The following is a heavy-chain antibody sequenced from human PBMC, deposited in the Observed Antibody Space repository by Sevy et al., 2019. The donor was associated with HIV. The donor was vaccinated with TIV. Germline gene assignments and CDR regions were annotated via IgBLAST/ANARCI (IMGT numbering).Heavy chain of an antibody. V-gene: IGHV1-69*13. CDR3: ASFNYYDSSGSDDAFDI. D-gene: IGHD3-22*01. CDR1: GGTFSSYA. CDR2: IIPIFGTA. J-gene: IGHJ3*02. Sequence: ASVKVSCKASGGTFSSYAISWVRQAPGQGLEWMGGIIPIFGTANYAQKFQGRVTITADESTSTAYMELNSLRSEDTAVYYCASFNYYDSSGSDDAFDIWGQGTMVTVSS.